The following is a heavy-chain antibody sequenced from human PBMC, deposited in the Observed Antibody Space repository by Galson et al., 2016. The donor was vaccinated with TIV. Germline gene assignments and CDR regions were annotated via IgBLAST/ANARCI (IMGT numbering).Heavy chain of an antibody. CDR2: VHHVGVT. CDR3: ARHYNNIVIGEGWDYDQGMDV. D-gene: IGHD5-12*01. Sequence: LSLTCAVSGYSISSGYWWDWIRQAPGKGLEWIGTVHHVGVTFYNPSLKSRVTITKDEPDNSFSLKMSSVTAAYTATYYCARHYNNIVIGEGWDYDQGMDVWGQGTTVTVSS. V-gene: IGHV4-38-2*01. CDR1: GYSISSGYW. J-gene: IGHJ6*02.